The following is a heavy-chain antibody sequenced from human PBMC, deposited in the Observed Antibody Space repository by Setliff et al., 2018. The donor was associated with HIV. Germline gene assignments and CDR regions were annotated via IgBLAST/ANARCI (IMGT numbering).Heavy chain of an antibody. V-gene: IGHV1-69*13. D-gene: IGHD4-4*01. CDR3: AMSMTTYPVSRAFDI. CDR2: IIPIFGTT. CDR1: GGTFSSYT. J-gene: IGHJ3*02. Sequence: SVKVSCKASGGTFSSYTISWVRQAPGQGLEWMGGIIPIFGTTNYAQKFQGRVKITADESTSTAYMELSSLRSEDTAVYYCAMSMTTYPVSRAFDIWGQGTMVTVSS.